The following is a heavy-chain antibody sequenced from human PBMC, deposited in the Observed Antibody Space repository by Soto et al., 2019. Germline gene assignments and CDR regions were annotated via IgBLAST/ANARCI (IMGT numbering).Heavy chain of an antibody. CDR2: IYAGGST. CDR3: ASGENGYNKFYFDF. CDR1: GVSIISHY. Sequence: EVRLVESGGGLIQPGGSLRLSCAASGVSIISHYMAWVRQAPGKGLEWISLIYAGGSTFYADSVKGRFTISRDNSKNTLYLQMDSLTAEDTAVYYCASGENGYNKFYFDFWGRGTLVTVSS. D-gene: IGHD5-12*01. V-gene: IGHV3-53*01. J-gene: IGHJ4*02.